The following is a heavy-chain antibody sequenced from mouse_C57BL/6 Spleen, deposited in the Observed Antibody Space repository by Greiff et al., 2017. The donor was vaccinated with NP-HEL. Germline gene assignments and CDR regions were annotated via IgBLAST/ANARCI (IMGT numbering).Heavy chain of an antibody. CDR3: ARSRFITTVVANFDY. Sequence: QVQLQQPGAELVRPGSSVKLSCKASGYTFTSYWMHWVKQRPIQGLEWIGNIDPSDSETHYNQKFKDKATLTVDKSSSTAYMQLSSLTSEDSAVYYCARSRFITTVVANFDYWGQGTTLTVSS. J-gene: IGHJ2*01. V-gene: IGHV1-52*01. CDR1: GYTFTSYW. CDR2: IDPSDSET. D-gene: IGHD1-1*01.